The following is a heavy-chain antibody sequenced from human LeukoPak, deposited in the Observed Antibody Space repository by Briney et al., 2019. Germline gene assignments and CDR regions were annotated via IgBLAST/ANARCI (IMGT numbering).Heavy chain of an antibody. J-gene: IGHJ4*02. D-gene: IGHD3-22*01. CDR3: AQKASYYYDSSGYRPLIR. Sequence: SVKVSCKASGGTFSSYAISWVRQAPGQGLEWMGRIITILGIANYAQKFQGRVTITADKSTSTAYMELSSLRSEDTAVYYCAQKASYYYDSSGYRPLIRWGQGTLVTVSS. CDR2: IITILGIA. V-gene: IGHV1-69*04. CDR1: GGTFSSYA.